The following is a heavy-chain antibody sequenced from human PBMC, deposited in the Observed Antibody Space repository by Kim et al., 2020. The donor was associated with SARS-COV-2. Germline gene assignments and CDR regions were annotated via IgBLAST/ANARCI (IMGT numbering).Heavy chain of an antibody. CDR3: ARERPALRYFDWLPHGMDV. CDR2: ISSSSSYI. CDR1: GFTFSSYS. Sequence: GGSLRLSCAASGFTFSSYSMNWVRQAPGKGLEWVSSISSSSSYIYYADSVKGRFTISRDNAKNSLYLQMNSLRAEDTAVYYCARERPALRYFDWLPHGMDVWGQGTTVTVSS. V-gene: IGHV3-21*04. J-gene: IGHJ6*02. D-gene: IGHD3-9*01.